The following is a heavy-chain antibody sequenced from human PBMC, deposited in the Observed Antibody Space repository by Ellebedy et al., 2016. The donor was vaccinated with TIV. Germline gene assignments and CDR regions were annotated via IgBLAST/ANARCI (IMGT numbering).Heavy chain of an antibody. J-gene: IGHJ1*01. CDR1: GYTFTAHY. CDR3: ARAWRVLTSRYFQY. Sequence: AASVKVSCKASGYTFTAHYMHWVRQAPGQGLEWMGWINPNSGGTNYAQKFQGRVTITRDTSISTAYMELSRLRSDDTAVYYCARAWRVLTSRYFQYWGQGTLVTVSS. V-gene: IGHV1-2*02. D-gene: IGHD4/OR15-4a*01. CDR2: INPNSGGT.